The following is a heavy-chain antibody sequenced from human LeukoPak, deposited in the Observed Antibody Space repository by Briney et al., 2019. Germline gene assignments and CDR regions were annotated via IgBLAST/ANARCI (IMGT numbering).Heavy chain of an antibody. CDR2: TSTYNGNT. CDR3: ARGKPVYFYGPGSYLASPFDS. D-gene: IGHD3-10*01. V-gene: IGHV1-18*01. Sequence: ASVKVSCRASGYTCTSYGISWVRQAPGQGLEWMGWTSTYNGNTNYAQMLQGRITMTTDTSTSTAYMELRSLRSDDTAVYYCARGKPVYFYGPGSYLASPFDSWGQGTLVTVSS. J-gene: IGHJ4*02. CDR1: GYTCTSYG.